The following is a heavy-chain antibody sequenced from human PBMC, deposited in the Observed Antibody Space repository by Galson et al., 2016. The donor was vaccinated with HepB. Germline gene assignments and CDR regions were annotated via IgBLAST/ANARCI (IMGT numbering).Heavy chain of an antibody. Sequence: SETLSLTCGVYGASLSGYYWSWIRQAPGRGLEWIGEINQRGDTNYNPSLKSRVTISIDTSKNQFSLQLTSVTAADTAVYYCARGVGAYANSWRGDWGQGTLVTVSS. D-gene: IGHD6-13*01. CDR2: INQRGDT. V-gene: IGHV4-34*01. J-gene: IGHJ4*02. CDR1: GASLSGYY. CDR3: ARGVGAYANSWRGD.